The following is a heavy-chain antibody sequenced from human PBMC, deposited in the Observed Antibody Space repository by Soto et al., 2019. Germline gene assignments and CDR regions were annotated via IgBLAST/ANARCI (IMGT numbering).Heavy chain of an antibody. J-gene: IGHJ3*02. V-gene: IGHV4-39*01. D-gene: IGHD6-19*01. CDR2: IYYSGST. Sequence: PSETLSLTCTVSGGSISSSSYYWGWIRQPPGKGLEWIGGIYYSGSTYYNPSLKSRVTISVDTSKNQFSLKLSSVTAADTAVYYCARHRPDSSGWYFDAFDIWGQGTMVTVSS. CDR3: ARHRPDSSGWYFDAFDI. CDR1: GGSISSSSYY.